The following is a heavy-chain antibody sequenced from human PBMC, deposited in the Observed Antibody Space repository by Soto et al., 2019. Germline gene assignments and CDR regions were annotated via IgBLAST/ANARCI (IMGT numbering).Heavy chain of an antibody. CDR1: GGSISSGDYY. Sequence: SETLSLTCTVSGGSISSGDYYWSWIRQPPGKGLEWIGYIYYSGSTYYNPSLKSRVTISVDTPKNQFSLKLSSVTAADTAVYYCARVRPVVPAAISWFDPWGQGTLVTVSS. V-gene: IGHV4-30-4*01. J-gene: IGHJ5*02. CDR2: IYYSGST. D-gene: IGHD2-2*02. CDR3: ARVRPVVPAAISWFDP.